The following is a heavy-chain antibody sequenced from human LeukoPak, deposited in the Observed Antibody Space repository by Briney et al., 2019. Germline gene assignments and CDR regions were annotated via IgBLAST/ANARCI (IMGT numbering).Heavy chain of an antibody. CDR2: ISSSGSTI. D-gene: IGHD1-26*01. V-gene: IGHV3-48*03. J-gene: IGHJ5*02. Sequence: PGGSLRLSCAASGFTFSSYEMNWVRQAPGKGLEWVSYISSSGSTIYHADSVKGRFTISRDNAKNSLYLQMNSLRAEDTAVYYCARGASGSYELWFDPWGQGTLVTVSS. CDR1: GFTFSSYE. CDR3: ARGASGSYELWFDP.